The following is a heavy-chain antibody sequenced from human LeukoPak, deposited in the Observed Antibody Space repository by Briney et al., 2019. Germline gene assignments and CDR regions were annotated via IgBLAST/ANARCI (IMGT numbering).Heavy chain of an antibody. CDR2: SSYSGSP. D-gene: IGHD1-14*01. Sequence: SETLSLTCTVSGGSISSSSYYWAWIRQPPGKGLEWIGSSSYSGSPYYNPSLKSRVTISVDTSQNQFSLKLSSVTAADTAVYYCARGSRDRGPDDFDYWGQGTLVTVSS. V-gene: IGHV4-39*07. CDR1: GGSISSSSYY. J-gene: IGHJ4*02. CDR3: ARGSRDRGPDDFDY.